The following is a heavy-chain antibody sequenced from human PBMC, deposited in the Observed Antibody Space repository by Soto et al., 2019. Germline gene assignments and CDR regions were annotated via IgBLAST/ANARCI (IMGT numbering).Heavy chain of an antibody. CDR1: GFTFSSYG. CDR2: ISYDGSNK. V-gene: IGHV3-30*18. D-gene: IGHD5-12*01. CDR3: AKDVVDLGHYYYGMDV. J-gene: IGHJ6*02. Sequence: GGSLRLSCAASGFTFSSYGMHWVRQAPGKGLEWVAVISYDGSNKYYADSVKGRFTISRDNSKNTLYLQMNSLRAEDTAVYYCAKDVVDLGHYYYGMDVWGQGTTVTVSS.